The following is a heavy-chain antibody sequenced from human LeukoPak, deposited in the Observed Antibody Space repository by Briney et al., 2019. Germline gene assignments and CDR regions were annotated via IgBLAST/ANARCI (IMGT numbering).Heavy chain of an antibody. CDR1: GGSISSHY. CDR2: IYYSGST. J-gene: IGHJ4*02. V-gene: IGHV4-59*08. Sequence: KPSETLSLTCTVSGGSISSHYWSWIRQPPGKGLEWIGYIYYSGSTNYRPSLQSRVTISVDTSKNQFSLKLSSVTAADPAVYYCARRASDSWYFDYWGQGTLVTVSS. D-gene: IGHD6-13*01. CDR3: ARRASDSWYFDY.